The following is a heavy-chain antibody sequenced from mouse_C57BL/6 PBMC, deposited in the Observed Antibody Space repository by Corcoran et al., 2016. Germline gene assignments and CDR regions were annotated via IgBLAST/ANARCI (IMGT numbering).Heavy chain of an antibody. D-gene: IGHD2-3*01. CDR3: ARSGYYDGSDY. V-gene: IGHV1-80*01. J-gene: IGHJ2*01. CDR1: GYAFSSYW. CDR2: IYPGDGDS. Sequence: QVQLQQSGAELVKPGASVKISCKASGYAFSSYWMNWVKQRPGKGLEWIGQIYPGDGDSNYNGKFKGKATLTADKSSSTAYMQLSSLTSEDSAVYFCARSGYYDGSDYWGQGTTLTVSS.